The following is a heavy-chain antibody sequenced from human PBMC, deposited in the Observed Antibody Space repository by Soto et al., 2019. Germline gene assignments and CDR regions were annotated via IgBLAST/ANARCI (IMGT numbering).Heavy chain of an antibody. CDR1: GGSISSSSYY. CDR3: AGRSDTYYDFWSGYGPFDY. J-gene: IGHJ4*02. D-gene: IGHD3-3*01. CDR2: IYYSGST. Sequence: SETLSLTCTVSGGSISSSSYYWGWIRQPPGKGLEWIGSIYYSGSTYYNPSLKSRVTISVDTSGNQFSLKLSSVAAADTAVYYCAGRSDTYYDFWSGYGPFDYWGQGTLVTVSS. V-gene: IGHV4-39*01.